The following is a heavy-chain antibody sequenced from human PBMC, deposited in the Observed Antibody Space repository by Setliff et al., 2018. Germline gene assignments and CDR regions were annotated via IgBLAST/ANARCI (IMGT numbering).Heavy chain of an antibody. V-gene: IGHV3-23*01. Sequence: GGSLRLSCAASGFTFNTYAMSWVRQPPGKGLEWVSSISDTALGIYYADSVKGRFTISRDNAKKSLYMEMNSLRAEDTAVYYCARDITRDGYNSGAFDIWGQGTMVTVSS. J-gene: IGHJ3*02. CDR1: GFTFNTYA. CDR3: ARDITRDGYNSGAFDI. D-gene: IGHD5-12*01. CDR2: ISDTALGI.